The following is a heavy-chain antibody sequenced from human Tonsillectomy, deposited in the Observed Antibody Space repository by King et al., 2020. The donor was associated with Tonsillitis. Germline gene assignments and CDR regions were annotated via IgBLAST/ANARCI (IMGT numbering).Heavy chain of an antibody. CDR1: GSSISIVGYS. CDR2: IYTNGNN. D-gene: IGHD2-21*02. J-gene: IGHJ4*02. Sequence: QLQESGPGLVKPSQTLSLTCTISGSSISIVGYSWSWIRQPAGKGLEWIGRIYTNGNNHYNPSLKSRITLSVDTSKNQFSLEVRSVTAADTAVYYCARVVTAVDYWGQGTLVTVSS. CDR3: ARVVTAVDY. V-gene: IGHV4-61*02.